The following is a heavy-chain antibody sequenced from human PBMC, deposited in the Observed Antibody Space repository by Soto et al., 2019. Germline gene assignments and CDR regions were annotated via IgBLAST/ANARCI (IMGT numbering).Heavy chain of an antibody. J-gene: IGHJ4*02. CDR3: ARDGIHSPADY. V-gene: IGHV1-2*02. Sequence: ASVKVSCKASGYTFTGYYMHWVRQAPGQGLEWMGWINPNSCGTNYAQKFQGRVTMTRDTSISTAYMELSRLRSDDTAVYYCARDGIHSPADYWGQGTLVTVSS. CDR1: GYTFTGYY. D-gene: IGHD5-18*01. CDR2: INPNSCGT.